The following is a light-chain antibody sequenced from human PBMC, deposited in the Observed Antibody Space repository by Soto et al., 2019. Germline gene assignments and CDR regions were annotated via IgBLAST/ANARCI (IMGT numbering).Light chain of an antibody. Sequence: QSVLTQPPSASGSPGQSVTISCTGTSSDVGGYNYVSWYQQHPGKASKVMIFEVSKRPSGVPDRFSGSKSGNTASLTVSGLQAEDEADYYCSSYAGSNNYVFGTGTKVTVL. V-gene: IGLV2-8*01. CDR2: EVS. CDR3: SSYAGSNNYV. J-gene: IGLJ1*01. CDR1: SSDVGGYNY.